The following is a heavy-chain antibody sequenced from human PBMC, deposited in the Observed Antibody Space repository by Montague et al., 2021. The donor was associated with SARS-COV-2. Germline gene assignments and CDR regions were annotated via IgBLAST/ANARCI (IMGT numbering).Heavy chain of an antibody. CDR2: IYNGGST. CDR3: ATRTRYPQNDFGF. D-gene: IGHD1-14*01. Sequence: SETLSLTCTVSGDSIRNSDYSWGWVRQPPGNGLEWIGNIYNGGSTFYNPSLKSRVTIFVDTSENQFSLKLSSVTAADTAVYYCATRTRYPQNDFGFWGQGTLVTVSS. J-gene: IGHJ4*02. CDR1: GDSIRNSDYS. V-gene: IGHV4-39*01.